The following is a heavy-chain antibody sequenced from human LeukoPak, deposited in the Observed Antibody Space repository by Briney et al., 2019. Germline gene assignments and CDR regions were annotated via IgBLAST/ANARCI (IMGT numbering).Heavy chain of an antibody. J-gene: IGHJ4*02. V-gene: IGHV4-4*07. Sequence: SETLSLTCTVSGGSISIYYWNWIRQPAGKGLEWIGRIYTSGSTKYNPSLKSRVTMSVDTSKHQFSLNVTSVTAADTAVYYCATNTGTVFDYWGQGALVTVSS. CDR2: IYTSGST. CDR3: ATNTGTVFDY. D-gene: IGHD7-27*01. CDR1: GGSISIYY.